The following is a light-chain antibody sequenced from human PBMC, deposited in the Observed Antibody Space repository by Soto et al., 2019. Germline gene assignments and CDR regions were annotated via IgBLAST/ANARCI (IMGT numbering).Light chain of an antibody. CDR1: QSVSNF. Sequence: EIVLTQSPATLSLSPGERATLSCRASQSVSNFFVWYQQKRGQAPRLLIYDASKRAAGIPARFSGSGSGTDFTLTISSLEPEDFAVYYCQQRLNWPLTFGGGTTVEIK. V-gene: IGKV3-11*01. CDR3: QQRLNWPLT. CDR2: DAS. J-gene: IGKJ4*01.